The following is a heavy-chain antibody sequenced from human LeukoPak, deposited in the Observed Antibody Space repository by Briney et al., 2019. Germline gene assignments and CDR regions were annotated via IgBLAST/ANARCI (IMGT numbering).Heavy chain of an antibody. V-gene: IGHV1-2*02. Sequence: AASVKVSCKASGYTFTGHYMHWVRQAPGQGLEWIGWVDPNSGGTNYAQKFQGRVTMTRDTSISTAYMELSRLTSDDTAVYYCAGYSSNDAFDLWGQGTMVTVSS. D-gene: IGHD3-10*01. CDR2: VDPNSGGT. CDR1: GYTFTGHY. CDR3: AGYSSNDAFDL. J-gene: IGHJ3*01.